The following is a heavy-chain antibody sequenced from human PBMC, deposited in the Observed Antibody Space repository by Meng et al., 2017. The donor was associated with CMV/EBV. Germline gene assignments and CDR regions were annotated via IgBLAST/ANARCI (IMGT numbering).Heavy chain of an antibody. Sequence: GESLKISCGGSGFTFGSYWMHWVRQVPGKGLVWISRIHSDGVSADYAGSVMGRFTISRDNAKNTVYLQMNSLRPEDTAVYYCARMFNYDFSGGGMDVWGQGTTVTVSS. CDR2: IHSDGVSA. V-gene: IGHV3-74*01. CDR1: GFTFGSYW. J-gene: IGHJ6*02. D-gene: IGHD3-3*01. CDR3: ARMFNYDFSGGGMDV.